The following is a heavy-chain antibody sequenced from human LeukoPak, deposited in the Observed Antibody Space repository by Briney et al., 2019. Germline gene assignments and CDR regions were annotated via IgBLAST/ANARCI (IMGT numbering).Heavy chain of an antibody. D-gene: IGHD2-2*01. CDR1: GYTFTSYD. CDR3: ARYYCRSTSCAGNDY. Sequence: ASVKVSCKASGYTFTSYDINWMRQANGQGHELMGWMNPNSGNTGYAQKFQGRVTMTRNTSISTAYMELNSLRSEDTAVYYCARYYCRSTSCAGNDYWGQGTLVTVSS. V-gene: IGHV1-8*01. J-gene: IGHJ4*02. CDR2: MNPNSGNT.